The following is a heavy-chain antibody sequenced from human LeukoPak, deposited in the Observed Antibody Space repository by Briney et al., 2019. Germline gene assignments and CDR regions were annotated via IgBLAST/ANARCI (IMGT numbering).Heavy chain of an antibody. CDR1: GYTFTCYY. CDR2: INPNRGGT. CDR3: ARETGRYCSSTSCLSY. Sequence: ALVKVSCKASGYTFTCYYMHWVRQAPGQGLEWMGWINPNRGGTNYAQKFQGRVTMTRDTSISTAYMELSRLRSDDTAVYYCARETGRYCSSTSCLSYWGQGTLVTVSS. J-gene: IGHJ4*02. V-gene: IGHV1-2*02. D-gene: IGHD2-2*01.